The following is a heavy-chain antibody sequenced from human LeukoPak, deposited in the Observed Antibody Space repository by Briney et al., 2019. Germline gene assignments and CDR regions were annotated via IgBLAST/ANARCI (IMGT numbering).Heavy chain of an antibody. CDR2: ISADGNHE. CDR3: AKDHENWRWLDI. V-gene: IGHV3-30*18. CDR1: GLTFSNYG. Sequence: PGGSLRLSCAASGLTFSNYGMHWVRQAPGKGLEWVALISADGNHEYYTDSVKGRFTISRDNSKNTLYLQMNSVRTEDTAEYYCAKDHENWRWLDIWGQGTMVTVSS. J-gene: IGHJ3*02. D-gene: IGHD1-1*01.